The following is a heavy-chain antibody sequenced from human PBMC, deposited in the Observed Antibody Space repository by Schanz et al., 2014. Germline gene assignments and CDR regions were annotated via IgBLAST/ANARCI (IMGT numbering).Heavy chain of an antibody. J-gene: IGHJ4*02. CDR3: AKDPHRDYGGKPQAFDI. V-gene: IGHV3-33*06. CDR2: IWYDGNNK. CDR1: GFTFSAYG. D-gene: IGHD4-17*01. Sequence: QVQLVESGGGVVQPGRSLRLSCAASGFTFSAYGMHWVRQAPGKGLEWVAVIWYDGNNKYYADSVKGRFTISRDNSKNTLYLQMNSLRAEDTALYYCAKDPHRDYGGKPQAFDIWGQGTLVPVSS.